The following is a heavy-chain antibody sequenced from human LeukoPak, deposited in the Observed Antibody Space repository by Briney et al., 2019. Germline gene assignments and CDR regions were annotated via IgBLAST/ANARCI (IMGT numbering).Heavy chain of an antibody. D-gene: IGHD3-22*01. CDR2: VSYDGSNK. CDR1: GFTFSSYA. V-gene: IGHV3-30-3*01. J-gene: IGHJ3*02. Sequence: GGSLRLSCAASGFTFSSYAMHWVRQAPGKGLEWVAVVSYDGSNKYYADSVKGRFTISRDNSKNTLYLQMNSLRPEDTAVYHCARRTPYYYDSSGPLGGAFDIWGQGTMVTVSS. CDR3: ARRTPYYYDSSGPLGGAFDI.